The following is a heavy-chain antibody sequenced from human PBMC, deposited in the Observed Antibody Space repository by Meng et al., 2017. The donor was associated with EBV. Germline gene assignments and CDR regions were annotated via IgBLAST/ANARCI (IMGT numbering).Heavy chain of an antibody. D-gene: IGHD3-10*01. V-gene: IGHV1-69*01. Sequence: QVQVVQSGGEVNKPGSPVKVSCKSSGGTFRGDAVSWVRQAPGQGLEWMGGLIPMSDAPHYAQKFQGRVTMTADESTNTHYMDLSGLRFEDTAVYYCASESRRGFTPDYWGQGTLVTVSS. CDR1: GGTFRGDA. CDR2: LIPMSDAP. J-gene: IGHJ4*02. CDR3: ASESRRGFTPDY.